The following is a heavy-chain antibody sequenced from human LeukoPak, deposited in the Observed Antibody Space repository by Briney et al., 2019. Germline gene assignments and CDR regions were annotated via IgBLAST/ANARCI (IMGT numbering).Heavy chain of an antibody. D-gene: IGHD2-2*01. CDR3: VRGDGGSAVPAAIYFDY. J-gene: IGHJ4*02. CDR1: GFTFSSYS. CDR2: ISSSSSYI. Sequence: TGGSLRLSCAASGFTFSSYSMNWVRQAPGKGLEWVSSISSSSSYIYYADSVKGRFTISRDNAKNSLYLQMNSLRAEDTAVYYCVRGDGGSAVPAAIYFDYWGQGTLVTVSS. V-gene: IGHV3-21*01.